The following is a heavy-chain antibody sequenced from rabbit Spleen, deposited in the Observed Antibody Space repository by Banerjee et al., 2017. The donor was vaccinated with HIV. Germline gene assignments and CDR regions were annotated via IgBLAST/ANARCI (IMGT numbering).Heavy chain of an antibody. CDR2: IAAGSSGST. Sequence: QSLEESGGDLVKPGASLTLTCTASGFSFSSSYYMCWVRQAPGKGPEWIACIAAGSSGSTHYTTWAKGRFTISKTSSTTVTLQMTSLTAADTATYFCARFYAGYGDFGHAAMWGPGTLVTVS. CDR1: GFSFSSSYY. CDR3: ARFYAGYGDFGHAAM. J-gene: IGHJ4*01. V-gene: IGHV1S40*01. D-gene: IGHD7-1*01.